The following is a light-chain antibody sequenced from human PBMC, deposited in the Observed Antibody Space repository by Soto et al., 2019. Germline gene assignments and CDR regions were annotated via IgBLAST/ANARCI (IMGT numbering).Light chain of an antibody. CDR3: HQYGGSPQT. J-gene: IGKJ1*01. V-gene: IGKV3-20*01. CDR1: QSVSNY. CDR2: GAS. Sequence: EIVLTQSPGTLSLSPGERATLSCRASQSVSNYLAWYQRKPGQAPRLLIYGASSRATGIPDRFSGSGSGTDFTLTISRLEPEDFAVYYCHQYGGSPQTFGQGTKGGYQ.